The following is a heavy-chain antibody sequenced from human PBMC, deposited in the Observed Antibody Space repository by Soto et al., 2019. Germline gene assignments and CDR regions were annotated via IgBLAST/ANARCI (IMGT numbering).Heavy chain of an antibody. J-gene: IGHJ4*02. CDR2: IYYSGST. D-gene: IGHD1-26*01. Sequence: QLQLQESGPGLVKPSETLSLICAVSGGSISSSSYYWGWIRQSPGKGLEWIGNIYYSGSTYYNPSLKSRVTISVDTSKNQFSLKLSSVTVADTAVYYCARRAGSSPFDYWGQATLVTVSS. V-gene: IGHV4-39*01. CDR1: GGSISSSSYY. CDR3: ARRAGSSPFDY.